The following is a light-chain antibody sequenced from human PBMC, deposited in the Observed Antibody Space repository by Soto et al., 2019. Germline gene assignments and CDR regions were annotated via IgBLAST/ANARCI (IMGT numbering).Light chain of an antibody. CDR1: SSDVGSYNR. V-gene: IGLV2-18*02. J-gene: IGLJ1*01. CDR3: SSYPSSTTPCV. CDR2: EVS. Sequence: QSALTQPPSVSGSPGQSVTISCTGTSSDVGSYNRVSWYQQPPGTAPKLMIYEVSNRPSGVPDRFSGSKSGNTASLTISRLQAEDETDYYCSSYPSSTTPCVFGTGTKVTVL.